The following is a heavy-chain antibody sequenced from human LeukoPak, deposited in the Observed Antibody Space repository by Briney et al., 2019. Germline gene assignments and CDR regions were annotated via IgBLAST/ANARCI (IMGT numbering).Heavy chain of an antibody. CDR3: SRGDQLLYFDY. V-gene: IGHV1-18*01. CDR2: ISTYNGDT. Sequence: GASVKVSCKASGYTFTNFGISWVRQAPGQGLEWMGWISTYNGDTNYAQELQGRVTLTTDTSTSTAFMELRSRRSDDTAVYYCSRGDQLLYFDYWGQGTLVTVSS. CDR1: GYTFTNFG. J-gene: IGHJ4*02. D-gene: IGHD1-26*01.